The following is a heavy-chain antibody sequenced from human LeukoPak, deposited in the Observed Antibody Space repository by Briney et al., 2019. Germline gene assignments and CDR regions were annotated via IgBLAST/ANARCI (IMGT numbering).Heavy chain of an antibody. CDR2: ISGTGSST. CDR3: ALDREYQLPRDDY. D-gene: IGHD2-2*01. Sequence: GGSLRLSCVASGFTFSRFAMSWVRQAPGKGLEWVSGISGTGSSTYYADSVKGRLTISRDNSKNTLYLQMHSLRADDTAVYYCALDREYQLPRDDYWGQGTLVTVSS. CDR1: GFTFSRFA. J-gene: IGHJ4*02. V-gene: IGHV3-23*01.